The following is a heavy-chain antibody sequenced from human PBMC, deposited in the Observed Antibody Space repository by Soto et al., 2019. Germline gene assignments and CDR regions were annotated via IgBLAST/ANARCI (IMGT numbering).Heavy chain of an antibody. V-gene: IGHV1-46*01. CDR2: INPSGGST. CDR1: GYTFTSYY. Sequence: QVQLVQSGAEVKKPGASVKVSCKASGYTFTSYYMHWVRQAPGQGLAWMGIINPSGGSTSYAQKFQGRVTMTRDTSTSTVYMELSSLRSEDTAVYYCARDLEMVTITLSYYYYGMDVWGQGTTVTVSS. D-gene: IGHD5-18*01. J-gene: IGHJ6*02. CDR3: ARDLEMVTITLSYYYYGMDV.